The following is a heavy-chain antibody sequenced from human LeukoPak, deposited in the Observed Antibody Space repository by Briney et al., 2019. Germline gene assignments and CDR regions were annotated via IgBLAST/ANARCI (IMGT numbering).Heavy chain of an antibody. CDR3: AREVSGYDPGDY. J-gene: IGHJ4*02. CDR1: GFTFSSYS. D-gene: IGHD5-12*01. Sequence: PGGSLRLSCAASGFTFSSYSMNWVRQAPGKGLEWVSSISGSSSYIYYADSVKGRFTISRDSAKNSLYLQMNSLRAEDTAVYYCAREVSGYDPGDYWGQGTLVTVSS. V-gene: IGHV3-21*01. CDR2: ISGSSSYI.